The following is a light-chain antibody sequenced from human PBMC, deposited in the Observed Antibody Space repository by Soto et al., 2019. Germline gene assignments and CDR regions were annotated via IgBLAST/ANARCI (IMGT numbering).Light chain of an antibody. Sequence: EIVLTQTPATLSLSPGERATLSCGASQSVSSGYIAWYQQKPGLAPRLLIFDASRRATGIPDRFSGSGSGTDFTLTISRLEPEDFAVYYCQRYGTSPRTFGQGTKVEIK. CDR3: QRYGTSPRT. CDR2: DAS. J-gene: IGKJ1*01. CDR1: QSVSSGY. V-gene: IGKV3D-20*01.